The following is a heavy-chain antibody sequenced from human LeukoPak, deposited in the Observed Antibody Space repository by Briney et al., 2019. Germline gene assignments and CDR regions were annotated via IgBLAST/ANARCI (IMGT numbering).Heavy chain of an antibody. CDR1: GGSISSDDYY. D-gene: IGHD4-17*01. Sequence: SETLSLTCTVSGGSISSDDYYWSRIRQPPGKGLEWIGYIYYSGSTYYNPSLKSRVTISIQTSKNQFSLKLTSVTAADTAVYYCAGDYGDLLTGIRFDTWGQGTLVTVSS. CDR3: AGDYGDLLTGIRFDT. CDR2: IYYSGST. J-gene: IGHJ5*02. V-gene: IGHV4-30-4*01.